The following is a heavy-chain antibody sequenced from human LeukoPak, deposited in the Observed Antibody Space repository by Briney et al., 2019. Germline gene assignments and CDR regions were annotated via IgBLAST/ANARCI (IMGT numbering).Heavy chain of an antibody. CDR2: ISSSSNYI. CDR1: GFTFSSYS. D-gene: IGHD1-14*01. V-gene: IGHV3-21*01. J-gene: IGHJ4*02. Sequence: GGSLRLSCAASGFTFSSYSMNWLRQAPGKGLEWVSSISSSSNYIYCADSLKGRFIISRDNAKNSLYLQINSLRAEDTAVYYCGRDSFETDIDYWGQGTLVTVSS. CDR3: GRDSFETDIDY.